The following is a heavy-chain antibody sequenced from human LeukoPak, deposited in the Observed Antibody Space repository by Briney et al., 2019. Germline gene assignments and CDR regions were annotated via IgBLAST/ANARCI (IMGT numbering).Heavy chain of an antibody. J-gene: IGHJ4*02. D-gene: IGHD3-3*01. CDR3: AKSMEWLLFLSHFDY. CDR2: ISGSGGST. V-gene: IGHV3-23*01. Sequence: GGSLRLSCAASGFTFSSYAMSWVRQAPGKGLEWVSAISGSGGSTYYADSVKGRSTISRDNSKNTLYLQMNSLRAEDTAVYYCAKSMEWLLFLSHFDYWGQGTLVTVSS. CDR1: GFTFSSYA.